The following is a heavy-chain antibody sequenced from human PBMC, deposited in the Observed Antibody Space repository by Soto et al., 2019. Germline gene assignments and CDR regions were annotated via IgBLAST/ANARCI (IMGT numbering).Heavy chain of an antibody. J-gene: IGHJ4*02. CDR1: GFTFSSYG. Sequence: QVQLVESGGGVVQPGRSLRLSCAASGFTFSSYGMYWVRQAPGKGLEWVAVISYDGSNKYYADSVKGRFTISRDNSKNTLYLQMNSLRAEDTAVYYCATSLANYDSSGYYGYWGQGTLVTVSS. CDR3: ATSLANYDSSGYYGY. CDR2: ISYDGSNK. V-gene: IGHV3-30*03. D-gene: IGHD3-22*01.